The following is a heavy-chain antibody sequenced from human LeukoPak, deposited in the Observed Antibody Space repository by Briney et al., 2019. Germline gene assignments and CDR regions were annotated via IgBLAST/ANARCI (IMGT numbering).Heavy chain of an antibody. CDR3: ARDQGSGYYQGNDAFDI. Sequence: SVKVSCKASGFTFTSSAMQWVRQARGQRLEWVGWIVVGSGNTNYAQKFQERVTITRDMSTSTAYMELSSLRSDDTAVYYCARDQGSGYYQGNDAFDIWGQGTMVTVSS. CDR1: GFTFTSSA. V-gene: IGHV1-58*02. J-gene: IGHJ3*02. D-gene: IGHD3-22*01. CDR2: IVVGSGNT.